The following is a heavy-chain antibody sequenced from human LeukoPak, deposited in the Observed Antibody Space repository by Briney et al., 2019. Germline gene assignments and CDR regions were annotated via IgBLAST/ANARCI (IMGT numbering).Heavy chain of an antibody. J-gene: IGHJ4*02. CDR1: GGSISTYY. V-gene: IGHV4-59*12. D-gene: IGHD3-10*01. CDR3: APEPDGSGP. CDR2: IYYSGST. Sequence: ETLSLTCTVSGGSISTYYWSWIRQPPGKGLEWIAYIYYSGSTNYNPSLKSRVTISVDTSKNQFSLKLSSVTAADTAVYYCAPEPDGSGPWGQGTLVTVSS.